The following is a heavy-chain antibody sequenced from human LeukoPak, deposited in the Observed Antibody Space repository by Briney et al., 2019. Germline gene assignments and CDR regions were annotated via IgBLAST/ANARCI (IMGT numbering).Heavy chain of an antibody. V-gene: IGHV3-74*01. D-gene: IGHD1-26*01. CDR2: INSDGSST. CDR1: GFTVSSYW. Sequence: QSGGALRLSCAASGFTVSSYWMHWVRQAPGKGLVWVSRINSDGSSTSYADSVEGRFTISRDNAKNTLYLQMNSLRAEDTAVYYCAKGGSYPIDYWGQGALVTVSS. CDR3: AKGGSYPIDY. J-gene: IGHJ4*02.